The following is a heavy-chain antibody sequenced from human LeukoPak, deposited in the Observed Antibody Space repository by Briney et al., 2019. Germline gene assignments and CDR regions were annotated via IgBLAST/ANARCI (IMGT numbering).Heavy chain of an antibody. CDR1: GFTFSSYA. V-gene: IGHV3-23*01. Sequence: PGGSLRLSCTASGFTFSSYAMSWVRQAPGKGVEWVSAISGSGGSTYYADSVKGRFTISRDSSKNTLYLQMNSLRAEDTAVYYCAKDRGIVVVLSSVFDYWGQGTLVTVSS. CDR2: ISGSGGST. J-gene: IGHJ4*02. CDR3: AKDRGIVVVLSSVFDY. D-gene: IGHD2-2*01.